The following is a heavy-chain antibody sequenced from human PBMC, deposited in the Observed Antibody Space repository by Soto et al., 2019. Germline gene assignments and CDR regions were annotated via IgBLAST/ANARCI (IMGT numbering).Heavy chain of an antibody. J-gene: IGHJ4*02. V-gene: IGHV1-3*01. Sequence: ASVKVSCKASGYTFTSYAMHWVRQAPGQRLEWMGWINAGNGNTKYSQKFQGRVTITRDTSASTAYMELSSLRSEDTAVYYCARQTRAAAARRAFDYWGQGTLVTVS. CDR1: GYTFTSYA. CDR3: ARQTRAAAARRAFDY. CDR2: INAGNGNT. D-gene: IGHD6-13*01.